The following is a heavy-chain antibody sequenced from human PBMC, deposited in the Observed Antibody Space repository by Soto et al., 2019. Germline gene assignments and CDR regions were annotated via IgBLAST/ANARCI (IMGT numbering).Heavy chain of an antibody. J-gene: IGHJ4*02. Sequence: PSVKVSCKASGYTFTSYDINWVRQATGQGLEWMGWINPNSGNTGYAQKFQGRVTMTRNTSISTAYMELSSLRSEDTAVYYCARGKPQYYDILTGYFYWGQGTLVTVSS. CDR2: INPNSGNT. D-gene: IGHD3-9*01. V-gene: IGHV1-8*01. CDR3: ARGKPQYYDILTGYFY. CDR1: GYTFTSYD.